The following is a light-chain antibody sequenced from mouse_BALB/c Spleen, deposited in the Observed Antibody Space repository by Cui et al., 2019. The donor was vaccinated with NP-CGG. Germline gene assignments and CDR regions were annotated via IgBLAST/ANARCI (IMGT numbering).Light chain of an antibody. CDR2: GTN. CDR3: ALWYSNHWV. J-gene: IGLJ1*01. CDR1: TGTITTSNY. Sequence: QAAVTQESALTTSPGVTVTLTCRSSTGTITTSNYANWVQEKPDHLFTGLIGGTNNRAPGVPARFSGSLIGDKAALTITGAQTEDEAIYFCALWYSNHWVFGGGTKLTVL. V-gene: IGLV1*01.